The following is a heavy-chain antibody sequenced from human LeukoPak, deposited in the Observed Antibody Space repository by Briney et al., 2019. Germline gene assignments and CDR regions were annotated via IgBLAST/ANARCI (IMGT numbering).Heavy chain of an antibody. Sequence: PSETLSLTCTVSGGSISSGGYCWSWIRQPPGKGLEWIGYIYHSGSTYYNPSLKSRVTISVDRSKNQFSLKLSSVTAADTAVYYCARVTDGYNYGKAFDYWGQGTLVTVSS. J-gene: IGHJ4*02. CDR3: ARVTDGYNYGKAFDY. CDR2: IYHSGST. V-gene: IGHV4-30-2*01. D-gene: IGHD5-12*01. CDR1: GGSISSGGYC.